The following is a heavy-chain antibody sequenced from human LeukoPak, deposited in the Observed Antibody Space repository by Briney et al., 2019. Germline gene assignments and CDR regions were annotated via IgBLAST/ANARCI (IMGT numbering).Heavy chain of an antibody. V-gene: IGHV4-30-4*01. J-gene: IGHJ3*02. CDR1: GGSISSGDYY. CDR3: ARDRIAVAGAFDI. Sequence: YPSQTLSLTCTVSGGSISSGDYYWSWIRQPPGKGLEWIGYFYYSGSTYYNPSLKSRVTISVDTSKNQFSLKLSSVTAADTAVYYCARDRIAVAGAFDIWGQGTMVTVSS. D-gene: IGHD6-19*01. CDR2: FYYSGST.